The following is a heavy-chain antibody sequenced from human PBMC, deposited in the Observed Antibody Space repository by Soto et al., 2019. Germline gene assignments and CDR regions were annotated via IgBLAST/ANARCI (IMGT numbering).Heavy chain of an antibody. CDR1: GYTFTSYY. Sequence: ASVKVSCKASGYTFTSYYMHWVRQAPGQGLEWMGIINPSGGSTSYAQKFQGRVTMTRDTSTSTVYMELSSLRSEDTAVYYCARVWGRQRGYSGYDYGDSSRDNWFDPWGQGTLVTVSS. D-gene: IGHD5-12*01. CDR3: ARVWGRQRGYSGYDYGDSSRDNWFDP. J-gene: IGHJ5*02. CDR2: INPSGGST. V-gene: IGHV1-46*01.